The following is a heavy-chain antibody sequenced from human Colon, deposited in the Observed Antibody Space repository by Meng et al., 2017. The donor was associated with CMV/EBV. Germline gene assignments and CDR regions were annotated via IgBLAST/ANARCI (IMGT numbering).Heavy chain of an antibody. D-gene: IGHD2-2*01. V-gene: IGHV3-30*02. CDR1: GFIFSDYG. J-gene: IGHJ6*02. Sequence: GGSLRLSCVGSGFIFSDYGMHWVRQAPGKGLEWVAYIHFDGSKKSYAESVKSRFTITRDNSKSTVYLQMTSLRRDDTAVYYCARDIFCSSISCYGYYGMDVWGQGTTVTVSS. CDR3: ARDIFCSSISCYGYYGMDV. CDR2: IHFDGSKK.